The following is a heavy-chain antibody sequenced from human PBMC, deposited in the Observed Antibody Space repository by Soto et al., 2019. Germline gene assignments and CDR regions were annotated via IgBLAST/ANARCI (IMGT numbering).Heavy chain of an antibody. CDR3: ARDRGVAIFGVVHYYGMDV. CDR2: TYYSGST. Sequence: PSETLSLTCTVSGGSISSGGYYWSWIRQHPGKGLEWIGYTYYSGSTNYNPSLKSRVTISVDTSKNQFSLKLSSVTAADTAVYYCARDRGVAIFGVVHYYGMDVWGQGTTVTVSS. V-gene: IGHV4-61*08. CDR1: GGSISSGGYY. J-gene: IGHJ6*02. D-gene: IGHD3-3*01.